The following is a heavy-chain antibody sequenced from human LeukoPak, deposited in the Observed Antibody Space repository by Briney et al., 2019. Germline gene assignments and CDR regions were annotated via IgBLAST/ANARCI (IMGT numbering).Heavy chain of an antibody. V-gene: IGHV4-59*11. Sequence: SETLSLTCTVSGGSISSHYWSWIRQPPGKGLEWIGYIYYSGSTNYNPSLKSRVTMSVDTSKNQFSLNLTSVTAADSAVYYCARARGRLLLIDYWGQGTLVTVSS. CDR1: GGSISSHY. J-gene: IGHJ4*02. CDR3: ARARGRLLLIDY. CDR2: IYYSGST. D-gene: IGHD2-15*01.